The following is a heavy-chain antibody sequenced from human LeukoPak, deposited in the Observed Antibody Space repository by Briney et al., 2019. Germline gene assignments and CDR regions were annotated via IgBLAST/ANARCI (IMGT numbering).Heavy chain of an antibody. J-gene: IGHJ3*02. D-gene: IGHD2-21*01. CDR3: AKYCGGDCDQGAFDI. CDR2: IKQYGSEK. Sequence: GGSLRLSCAASGFSFGSYWMSWVRQAPGKGLEWVANIKQYGSEKYYVDSVKGRFTISRDNAKNSLHLQMNSLRAEDTAVYYCAKYCGGDCDQGAFDIWGQGTMVTVSS. CDR1: GFSFGSYW. V-gene: IGHV3-7*01.